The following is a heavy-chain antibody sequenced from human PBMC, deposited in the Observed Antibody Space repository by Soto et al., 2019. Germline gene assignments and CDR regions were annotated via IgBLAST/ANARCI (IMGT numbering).Heavy chain of an antibody. CDR1: GFTFSSYA. Sequence: QVQLVESGGGVVQPGRSLRLSCAASGFTFSSYAMHWVRQAPVKGLEWVAVISYDGSNKYYADSVKGRFTSSRDNSKNSMDLQMDSLRTEDTAVYYCARPHGDFSWYFDIWGRGTLVTVSS. CDR2: ISYDGSNK. J-gene: IGHJ2*01. D-gene: IGHD4-17*01. V-gene: IGHV3-30-3*01. CDR3: ARPHGDFSWYFDI.